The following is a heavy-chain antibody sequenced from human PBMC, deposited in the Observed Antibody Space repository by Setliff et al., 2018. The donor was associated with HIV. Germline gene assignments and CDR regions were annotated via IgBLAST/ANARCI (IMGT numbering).Heavy chain of an antibody. J-gene: IGHJ4*02. CDR2: ISNIDGST. CDR3: ARERLRFLEWLPLDY. CDR1: EFTFGNSI. D-gene: IGHD3-3*01. Sequence: GGSLRLSCAVSEFTFGNSIIAWVRQAPGKGLEWVSTISNIDGSTYFADSVKGRFTISRDNSKNTLYLQMNSLRAEDTAVYYCARERLRFLEWLPLDYWGQGTLVTVSS. V-gene: IGHV3-23*01.